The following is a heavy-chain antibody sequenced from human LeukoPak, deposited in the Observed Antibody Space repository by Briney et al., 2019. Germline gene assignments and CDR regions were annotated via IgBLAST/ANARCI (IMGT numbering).Heavy chain of an antibody. CDR1: GFTVSSNY. Sequence: GGSLRLSCAASGFTVSSNYMSWVRQAPGKGLEWVSVIYSGGSTYYADSVKGRFTISRDNSKNTLYLQMNSLRAEDTAVYYCARRPSDYYNYMDVWGKGTTVTVSS. J-gene: IGHJ6*03. V-gene: IGHV3-53*01. CDR3: ARRPSDYYNYMDV. CDR2: IYSGGST.